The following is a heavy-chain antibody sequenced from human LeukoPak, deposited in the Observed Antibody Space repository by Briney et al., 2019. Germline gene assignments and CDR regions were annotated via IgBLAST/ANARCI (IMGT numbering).Heavy chain of an antibody. CDR2: INPNSGGT. V-gene: IGHV1-2*04. Sequence: ASVKVSCKASGYTFTGYYMHWVRQAPGQGPEWMGWINPNSGGTNYAQKFQGWVTMTRDTSISTAYMELSRLRSDDTAVYYCARATSSSSWDWFDPWGQGTLVTVSS. CDR3: ARATSSSSWDWFDP. J-gene: IGHJ5*02. D-gene: IGHD6-13*01. CDR1: GYTFTGYY.